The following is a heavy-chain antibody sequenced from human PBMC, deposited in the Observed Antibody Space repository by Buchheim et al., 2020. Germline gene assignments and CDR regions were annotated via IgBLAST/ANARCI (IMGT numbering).Heavy chain of an antibody. J-gene: IGHJ5*02. CDR3: ARRKRFLEWLYWFDP. Sequence: QLQLQESGPGLVKPSETLSLTCTVSGGPISSSSYYWGWIRQPPGKGLEWIGSIYYSGSTYYNPSLKSRVTISVDTSKNQFSLKLSSVTAADTAVYYCARRKRFLEWLYWFDPWGQGTL. V-gene: IGHV4-39*01. D-gene: IGHD3-3*01. CDR1: GGPISSSSYY. CDR2: IYYSGST.